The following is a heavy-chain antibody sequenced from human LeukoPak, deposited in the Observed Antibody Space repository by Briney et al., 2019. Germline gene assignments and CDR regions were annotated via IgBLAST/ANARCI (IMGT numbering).Heavy chain of an antibody. CDR3: ASRLYCSNTRCRNFPFAY. V-gene: IGHV1-69*13. D-gene: IGHD2-2*01. CDR2: IIPIFGTA. Sequence: SVKVSCKASGGTFSSYAINWVRQAPGQGLEWVGGIIPIFGTANYAQKFQDRVTITADESTSTAYMELSSLRSEDTAIYYCASRLYCSNTRCRNFPFAYWGQGTLVTVSS. J-gene: IGHJ4*02. CDR1: GGTFSSYA.